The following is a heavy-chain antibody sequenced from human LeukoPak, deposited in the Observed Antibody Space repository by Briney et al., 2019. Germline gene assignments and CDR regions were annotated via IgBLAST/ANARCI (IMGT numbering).Heavy chain of an antibody. Sequence: SETLSLTCTVSGGSISSYYWSWIRQPPGKGLEWFGYIYYSGSTNYNPSLKSRVTISVDTSKNQFSLKLSSVTAADTAVYYCARDRYDYVWGSYRSRAFDIWGQGTMVTVSS. V-gene: IGHV4-59*01. J-gene: IGHJ3*02. CDR3: ARDRYDYVWGSYRSRAFDI. CDR1: GGSISSYY. D-gene: IGHD3-16*02. CDR2: IYYSGST.